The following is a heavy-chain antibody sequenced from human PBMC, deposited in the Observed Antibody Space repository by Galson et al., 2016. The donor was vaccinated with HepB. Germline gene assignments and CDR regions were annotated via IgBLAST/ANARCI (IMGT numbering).Heavy chain of an antibody. V-gene: IGHV3-53*01. D-gene: IGHD3-16*01. J-gene: IGHJ6*02. CDR2: IYGGGGT. CDR1: GFTVSNNY. CDR3: MRDSYSVSGTSSTYLYYGMDV. Sequence: SLRLSCAASGFTVSNNYMTWVRQAPGEGLEWVSVIYGGGGTNYADSVKGRFTVSRDNAENTLSLQMNRLTVEDAAVYYCMRDSYSVSGTSSTYLYYGMDVWGQGTTVTVSS.